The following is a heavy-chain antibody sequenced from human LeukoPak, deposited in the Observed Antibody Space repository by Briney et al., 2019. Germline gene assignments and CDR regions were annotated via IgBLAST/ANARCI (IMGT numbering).Heavy chain of an antibody. CDR1: GFTFSTYG. CDR3: ARVSDISVAAYFDY. D-gene: IGHD6-19*01. J-gene: IGHJ4*02. CDR2: IRSDGSNT. V-gene: IGHV3-30*02. Sequence: GGSLRLSCAAYGFTFSTYGMHWVRQAPGKGLGWVAFIRSDGSNTYYADSVKGRFTISRDNAKNSLYLQMNSLRAEDTALYYCARVSDISVAAYFDYWGQGTLVTVSS.